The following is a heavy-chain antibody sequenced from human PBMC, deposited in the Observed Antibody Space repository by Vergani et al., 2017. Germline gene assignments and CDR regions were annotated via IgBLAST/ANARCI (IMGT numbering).Heavy chain of an antibody. Sequence: QVQLVESGGGVVQPGRSLRLSCAASGFAFNYYGMHWVRQAPGKGLEWVAFISNDGSNKYYTDSVKGRFTISRDNSKNTLYLQMNALRAEDTAVYYCARDFLTRVTTLDYYYMGVWGKGTTVTVSS. J-gene: IGHJ6*03. V-gene: IGHV3-30*03. CDR2: ISNDGSNK. CDR1: GFAFNYYG. CDR3: ARDFLTRVTTLDYYYMGV. D-gene: IGHD1-1*01.